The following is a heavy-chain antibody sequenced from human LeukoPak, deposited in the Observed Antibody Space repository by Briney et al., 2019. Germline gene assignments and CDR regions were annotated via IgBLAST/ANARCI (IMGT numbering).Heavy chain of an antibody. Sequence: PGGSLRLSCAASGFIFNNAWTNWVRQAPGKGPEWVGRIKSNNDGGTTDYASPVEGRFIISRDDSKNTIYLQMNRLIIDDTAIYYCTPVMVEDRGFWGQGTLVTVSS. V-gene: IGHV3-15*01. J-gene: IGHJ4*02. D-gene: IGHD2-21*01. CDR3: TPVMVEDRGF. CDR1: GFIFNNAW. CDR2: IKSNNDGGTT.